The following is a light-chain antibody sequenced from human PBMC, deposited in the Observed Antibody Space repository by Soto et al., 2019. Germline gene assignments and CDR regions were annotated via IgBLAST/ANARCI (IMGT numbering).Light chain of an antibody. CDR3: QQYSSYSAYT. V-gene: IGKV1-17*01. CDR2: AAS. Sequence: QMTQSPSSLSASVGDRVTITCRASQGIRNDLGWYQQKPGNAPKRLIYAASSLQSWVPSRFSGSGSGTEFTLTISSLQPDDFATYYCQQYSSYSAYTFGQGTKVDIK. CDR1: QGIRND. J-gene: IGKJ2*01.